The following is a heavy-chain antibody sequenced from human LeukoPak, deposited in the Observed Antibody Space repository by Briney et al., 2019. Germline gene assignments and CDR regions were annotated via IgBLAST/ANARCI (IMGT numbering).Heavy chain of an antibody. V-gene: IGHV1-24*01. Sequence: ASVKVSCKVSGYTLTELSMHWVRQAPGKGLEWMGGFDPEDGETIYAQKFQGRVTMTEDTSTDTAYMELSSLRSEDTAVYYCATALSSHYYFDYWGQGTLVTVSS. J-gene: IGHJ4*02. CDR2: FDPEDGET. CDR3: ATALSSHYYFDY. CDR1: GYTLTELS.